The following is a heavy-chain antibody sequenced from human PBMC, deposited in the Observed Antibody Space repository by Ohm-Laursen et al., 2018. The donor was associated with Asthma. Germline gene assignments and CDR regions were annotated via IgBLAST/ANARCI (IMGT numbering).Heavy chain of an antibody. V-gene: IGHV3-7*01. J-gene: IGHJ1*01. Sequence: SLRLSCAASGFSFSGHWMSWVRQAPGKGLEWVANIKHDGSETYYVDSVKGRFTISRDNARNSVYLQMNSLRAEDTALYYCARIGPEWELPGREYSVHHWGQGTLVTVSS. CDR1: GFSFSGHW. CDR2: IKHDGSET. CDR3: ARIGPEWELPGREYSVHH. D-gene: IGHD1-26*01.